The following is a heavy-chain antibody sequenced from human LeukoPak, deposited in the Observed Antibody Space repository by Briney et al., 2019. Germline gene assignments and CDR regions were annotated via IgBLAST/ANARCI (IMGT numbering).Heavy chain of an antibody. CDR2: IIPIFGTV. J-gene: IGHJ4*02. Sequence: GSSVKVSCKASGGTFSSYAISWVRLAPGQGLEWMGGIIPIFGTVNYAQKFQGRVTITTDESTSTAYMELSSLRSEDTAMYYCARDLGGSSDYWGQGTLVTVSS. V-gene: IGHV1-69*05. D-gene: IGHD2-15*01. CDR3: ARDLGGSSDY. CDR1: GGTFSSYA.